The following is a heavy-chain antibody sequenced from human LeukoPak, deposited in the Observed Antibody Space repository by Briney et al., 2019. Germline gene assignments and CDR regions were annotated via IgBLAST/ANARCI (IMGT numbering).Heavy chain of an antibody. CDR3: ARDRSANDQGRYFQH. V-gene: IGHV1-46*01. CDR1: GYTFTSYY. J-gene: IGHJ1*01. D-gene: IGHD3-16*01. CDR2: INPSGGST. Sequence: ASVKVSCKASGYTFTSYYMHWVRQAPGQGLGWMGIINPSGGSTSYAQKFQGRVTMTRDTSTSTVYMELSSLRSEDMAVYYCARDRSANDQGRYFQHWGQGTLVTVSS.